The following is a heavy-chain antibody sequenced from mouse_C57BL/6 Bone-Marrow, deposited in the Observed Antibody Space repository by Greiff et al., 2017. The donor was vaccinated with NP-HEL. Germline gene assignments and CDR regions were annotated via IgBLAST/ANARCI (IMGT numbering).Heavy chain of an antibody. CDR1: GYAFSSSW. CDR2: IYPGDGDT. V-gene: IGHV1-82*01. CDR3: AREKGLVVLGPYYYAMDY. J-gene: IGHJ4*01. D-gene: IGHD1-1*02. Sequence: VQLQESGPELVKPGASVKISCKASGYAFSSSWMNWVKQRPGKGLEWIGRIYPGDGDTNYNGKFKGKATLTADKSSSTAYMQLSSLTSEDSAVYFCAREKGLVVLGPYYYAMDYWGQGTSVTVSS.